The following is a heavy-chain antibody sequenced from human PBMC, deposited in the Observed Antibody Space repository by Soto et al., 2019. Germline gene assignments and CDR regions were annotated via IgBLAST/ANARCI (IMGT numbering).Heavy chain of an antibody. CDR2: IYYSGST. CDR3: SRNGAAARPLSFFDS. Sequence: SETLSLTCTVSGGSISSYYWSWIRQPPGKGLEWIGYIYYSGSTNYNPSPKSRVTISVDTSKNKFPLRLSSVTAADTAVYYCSRNGAAARPLSFFDSWGQGSPVTVSS. CDR1: GGSISSYY. J-gene: IGHJ4*02. V-gene: IGHV4-59*08. D-gene: IGHD6-6*01.